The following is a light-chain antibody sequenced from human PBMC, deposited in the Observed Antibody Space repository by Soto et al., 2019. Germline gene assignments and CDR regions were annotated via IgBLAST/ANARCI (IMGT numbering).Light chain of an antibody. CDR1: ESVSSN. J-gene: IGKJ1*01. Sequence: VMTQSPATLSVSPGERATLSCRASESVSSNLAWYQQRPGQAPRLLIYGASTRATDTPVRFRGSGSGTEFTLTISSLQSEDFAVYYCQQYNNWPLWTFGQGTKVDIK. CDR2: GAS. V-gene: IGKV3-15*01. CDR3: QQYNNWPLWT.